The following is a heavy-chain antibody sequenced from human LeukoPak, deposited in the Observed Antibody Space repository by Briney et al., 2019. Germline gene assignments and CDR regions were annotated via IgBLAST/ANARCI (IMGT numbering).Heavy chain of an antibody. CDR2: INSDGSST. CDR3: ARDASYSSGWYPTYYYYYGMDV. J-gene: IGHJ6*02. D-gene: IGHD6-19*01. CDR1: GFTFSSYW. V-gene: IGHV3-74*01. Sequence: GGSLRLSCAASGFTFSSYWMHWVRQAPGKGLVWVSRINSDGSSTSYADSVKGRFTISRDNAKNTPYLQMNSLRAEDTAVYYCARDASYSSGWYPTYYYYYGMDVWGQGTTVTVSS.